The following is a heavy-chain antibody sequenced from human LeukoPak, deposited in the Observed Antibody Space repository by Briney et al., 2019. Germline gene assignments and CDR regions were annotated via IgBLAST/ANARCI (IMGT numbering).Heavy chain of an antibody. CDR1: GFTFSGSA. V-gene: IGHV3-73*01. J-gene: IGHJ4*02. Sequence: GGSLRLSCAASGFTFSGSAMHWVRQASGKGLEWVGRIRSKANSYATAYAASVKGRFTISRDDSKNTAYLQMNSLKTEDTAVYSCLADMVVPAGQYFDYWGQGTLVTVSS. D-gene: IGHD2-2*01. CDR3: LADMVVPAGQYFDY. CDR2: IRSKANSYAT.